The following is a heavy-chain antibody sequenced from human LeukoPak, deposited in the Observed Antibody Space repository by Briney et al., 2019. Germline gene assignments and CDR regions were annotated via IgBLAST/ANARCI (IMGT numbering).Heavy chain of an antibody. J-gene: IGHJ3*02. V-gene: IGHV4-30-4*08. Sequence: SETTSLTCTVSGGSISSGDYYWSWIRQPPGKGLEWIGYIYYSGSTYYNPSLKSRVTISVDTSKNQFSLKLSSVTAADTAVYYCARDGTYGDLHDAFDIWGQGTMVTVSS. D-gene: IGHD4-17*01. CDR3: ARDGTYGDLHDAFDI. CDR2: IYYSGST. CDR1: GGSISSGDYY.